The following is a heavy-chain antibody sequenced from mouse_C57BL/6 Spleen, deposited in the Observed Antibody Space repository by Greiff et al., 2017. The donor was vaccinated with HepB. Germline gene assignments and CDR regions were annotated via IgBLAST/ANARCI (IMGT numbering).Heavy chain of an antibody. Sequence: EVQLVESGGDLVKPGGSLKLSCAASGFTFSSYGMSWVRQTPDKRLEWVATISSGGSYTYYPDSVKGRFTISRDNAKNTLYLQMSSLKSEDTAMYYCARLITTVVAWYFDVWGTGTTVTVSS. CDR3: ARLITTVVAWYFDV. CDR2: ISSGGSYT. J-gene: IGHJ1*03. V-gene: IGHV5-6*01. CDR1: GFTFSSYG. D-gene: IGHD1-1*01.